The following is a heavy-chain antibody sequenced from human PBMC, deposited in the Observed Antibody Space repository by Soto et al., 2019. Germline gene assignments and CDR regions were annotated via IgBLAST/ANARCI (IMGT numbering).Heavy chain of an antibody. Sequence: GGSLRLSCAASGFTFDDYAMHWVRQAPGKGLEWVSLISWDGGSTYYADSVKGRFTISRYNSKNSLYLQMNSLRAEDTALYYCAKDMGCSSTSCYYYYYGMDVWGQGTTVTVSS. CDR1: GFTFDDYA. V-gene: IGHV3-43D*03. J-gene: IGHJ6*02. D-gene: IGHD2-2*01. CDR3: AKDMGCSSTSCYYYYYGMDV. CDR2: ISWDGGST.